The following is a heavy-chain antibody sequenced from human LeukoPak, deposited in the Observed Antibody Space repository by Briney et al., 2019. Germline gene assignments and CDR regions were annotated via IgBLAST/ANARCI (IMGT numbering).Heavy chain of an antibody. CDR1: GFTFSSYS. Sequence: PGGSLRLSCAASGFTFSSYSMNWVRQAPGKGLEWVSSISSSSSYIYYADSVKGRFTISRDNAKNSLYLQMNSLRAEDTAVYYCAREEQLAFHFDYWGQGTLVTVSS. CDR2: ISSSSSYI. CDR3: AREEQLAFHFDY. V-gene: IGHV3-21*01. J-gene: IGHJ4*02. D-gene: IGHD6-6*01.